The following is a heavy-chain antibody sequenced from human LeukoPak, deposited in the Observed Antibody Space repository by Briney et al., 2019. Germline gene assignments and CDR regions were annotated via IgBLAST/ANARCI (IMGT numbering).Heavy chain of an antibody. J-gene: IGHJ5*02. CDR3: ARHYGP. CDR1: GFTFSNYN. V-gene: IGHV4-59*05. CDR2: IYDSGST. Sequence: GSLRLSCAASGFTFSNYNMNWVRQPPGKGLEWIGSIYDSGSTYYNPSLKSRVTISVDTSKNQFSLKLNSVTAADTAVYYCARHYGPWGQGTLVTVSS. D-gene: IGHD3-16*01.